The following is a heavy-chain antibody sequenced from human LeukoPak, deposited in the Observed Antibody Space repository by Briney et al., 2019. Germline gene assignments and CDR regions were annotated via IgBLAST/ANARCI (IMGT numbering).Heavy chain of an antibody. J-gene: IGHJ6*02. CDR1: GFTFSSYA. CDR2: ISGSGGST. D-gene: IGHD1-26*01. Sequence: GGSLRLYCAASGFTFSSYAMSWVRQAPGKGLEWVSAISGSGGSTYYADSVKGRFTISRDNSKNTLYLQMNSLRAEDTAVYYCANVGRRATVRMDVWGQGTTVTVSS. V-gene: IGHV3-23*01. CDR3: ANVGRRATVRMDV.